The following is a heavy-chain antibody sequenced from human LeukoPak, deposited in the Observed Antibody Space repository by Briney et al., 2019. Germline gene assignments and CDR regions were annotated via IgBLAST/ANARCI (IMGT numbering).Heavy chain of an antibody. CDR3: ASIQDSYYDFWSGYPNNWFDP. Sequence: NPGWSLRLSCAASGFTFSSYGMQWVRQAPGKGLEWVSSISSSSSYIYYADSVKGRFTISRDNAKNSLYLQMNSLRAEDTAVYYCASIQDSYYDFWSGYPNNWFDPWGQGTLVTVSS. J-gene: IGHJ5*02. D-gene: IGHD3-3*01. CDR2: ISSSSSYI. V-gene: IGHV3-21*01. CDR1: GFTFSSYG.